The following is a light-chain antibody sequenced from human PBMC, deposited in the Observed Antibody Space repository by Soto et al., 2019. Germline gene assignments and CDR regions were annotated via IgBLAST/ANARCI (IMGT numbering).Light chain of an antibody. V-gene: IGLV1-51*01. CDR2: DYN. CDR1: TSNIGNNY. Sequence: QSVLTQPPSVSAAPGQKVTISCSGSTSNIGNNYVSWYQHLPGAAPKLLIYDYNRRPSGIPDRFSGSRSGTLATLGITGLQTVDEADYYCATWDSSLRAYVFGAGTKLTVL. J-gene: IGLJ1*01. CDR3: ATWDSSLRAYV.